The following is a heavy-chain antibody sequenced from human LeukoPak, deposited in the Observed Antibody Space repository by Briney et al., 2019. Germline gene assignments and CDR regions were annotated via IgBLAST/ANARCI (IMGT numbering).Heavy chain of an antibody. J-gene: IGHJ4*02. Sequence: PSETLSLTCTVSGGSISSYYWSWIRQPPGKGLEWIGYIYYSGSTNYNPSLKSRVTISVDTSKNQVSLKLSSVTAADTAVYYCAREDCRSTSCLIDYWGQGTLVTVSS. CDR1: GGSISSYY. D-gene: IGHD2-2*01. CDR3: AREDCRSTSCLIDY. V-gene: IGHV4-59*12. CDR2: IYYSGST.